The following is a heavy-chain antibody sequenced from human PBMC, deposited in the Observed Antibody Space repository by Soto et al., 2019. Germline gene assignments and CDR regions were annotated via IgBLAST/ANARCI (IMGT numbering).Heavy chain of an antibody. Sequence: QVQLVESGGGVVQPGRSLRLSCAASGFTFSSYGMHWVRQAPGKGLEWVAVISYDGSNKYYADSVKGRFTISRDNSKNTLYLQMNSLRAEDTAVYYCAKDRARIVGATTQFDYWGQGTLVTVSS. D-gene: IGHD1-26*01. CDR3: AKDRARIVGATTQFDY. J-gene: IGHJ4*02. CDR1: GFTFSSYG. V-gene: IGHV3-30*18. CDR2: ISYDGSNK.